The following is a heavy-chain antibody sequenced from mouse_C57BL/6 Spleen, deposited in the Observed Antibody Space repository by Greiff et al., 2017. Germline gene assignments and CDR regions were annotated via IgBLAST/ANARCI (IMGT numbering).Heavy chain of an antibody. CDR3: TTLYYDYDWYFDV. Sequence: DVMLVESGGGLVQPGGSMKLSCAASGFTFSDAWMDWVRQSPEKGLEWVAEIRNKANNHATYYAESVKGRFTISRDDSKSSVYLQMNSLRAEDTGIYYCTTLYYDYDWYFDVWGTGTTVTVSS. D-gene: IGHD2-4*01. CDR1: GFTFSDAW. J-gene: IGHJ1*03. CDR2: IRNKANNHAT. V-gene: IGHV6-6*01.